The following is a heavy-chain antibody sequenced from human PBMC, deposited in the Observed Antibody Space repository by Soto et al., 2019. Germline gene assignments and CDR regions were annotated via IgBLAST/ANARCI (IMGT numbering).Heavy chain of an antibody. V-gene: IGHV3-30*18. J-gene: IGHJ4*02. CDR2: ISYDGNNK. D-gene: IGHD3-10*01. CDR1: GFTFNNYG. Sequence: GGSLRLSCAASGFTFNNYGMHWVRQAPGKGLEWVAVISYDGNNKFYADSVKGRFTVSRDNSKNTLFLQMNSLRAEDTAVYYCAKDVSWFGEFFDYWGQGTLVTVSS. CDR3: AKDVSWFGEFFDY.